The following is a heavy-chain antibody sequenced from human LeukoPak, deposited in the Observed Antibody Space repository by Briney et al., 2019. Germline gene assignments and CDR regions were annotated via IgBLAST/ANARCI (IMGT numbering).Heavy chain of an antibody. CDR3: ARRGRPYYDSSGYLYYFDY. V-gene: IGHV4-59*01. CDR2: IYYSGST. J-gene: IGHJ4*02. CDR1: GGSISNYY. Sequence: PSETLSLTCTVSGGSISNYYWSWIRQPQGKGLEWIGYIYYSGSTNYNPSLKSRVTISVDTSKNQFSLKLSSVTAADTAVYYCARRGRPYYDSSGYLYYFDYWGQGTLVTVSS. D-gene: IGHD3-22*01.